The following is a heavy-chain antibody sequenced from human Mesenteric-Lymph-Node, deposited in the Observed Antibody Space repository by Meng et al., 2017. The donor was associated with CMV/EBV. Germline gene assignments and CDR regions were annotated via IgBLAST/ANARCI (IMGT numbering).Heavy chain of an antibody. V-gene: IGHV1-46*01. D-gene: IGHD3-3*01. CDR1: GYTFIGYY. CDR2: INPSGGST. Sequence: ASVKVSCKPSGYTFIGYYMHWVRQAPGQGLEWMGVINPSGGSTSYAQKFQGRVTMTRDTSTSTVYMEVSSLRSEDTAVYYCARSRSGLLDYWGQGTLVTVSS. J-gene: IGHJ4*02. CDR3: ARSRSGLLDY.